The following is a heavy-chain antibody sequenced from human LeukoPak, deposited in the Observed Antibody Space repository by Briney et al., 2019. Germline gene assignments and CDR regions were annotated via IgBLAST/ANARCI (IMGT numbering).Heavy chain of an antibody. V-gene: IGHV1-2*02. J-gene: IGHJ6*03. D-gene: IGHD5-18*01. CDR1: GYTFTGCY. CDR3: ARARSELWLRRDYYYYMAV. CDR2: INPNSGGT. Sequence: GASVKVSCKASGYTFTGCYMHWVRQAPGQGLEWMGWINPNSGGTNYAQKFQGRVTMTRDTSISTAYMELSRLRSDDTAVYYCARARSELWLRRDYYYYMAVWGKGTTVTISS.